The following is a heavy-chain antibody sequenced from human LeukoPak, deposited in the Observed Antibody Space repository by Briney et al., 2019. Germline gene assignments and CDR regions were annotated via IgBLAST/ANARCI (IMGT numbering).Heavy chain of an antibody. J-gene: IGHJ4*02. D-gene: IGHD3-22*01. CDR3: ARDGHRMYYYDSSDYRFDY. CDR2: IIPIFGTA. CDR1: GGTFSSYA. Sequence: SVKVSCKASGGTFSSYAISWVRQAPGQGLEWMGGIIPIFGTANYAQKFQGRVTITADKSTSTAYMELSSLRSDDTAVYYCARDGHRMYYYDSSDYRFDYWGQGTLVTVSS. V-gene: IGHV1-69*06.